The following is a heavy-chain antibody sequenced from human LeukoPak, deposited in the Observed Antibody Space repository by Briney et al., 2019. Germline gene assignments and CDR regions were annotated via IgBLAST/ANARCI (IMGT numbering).Heavy chain of an antibody. CDR3: ARYYYGSGSYRYFDY. V-gene: IGHV1-2*02. CDR2: INPNSGGT. D-gene: IGHD3-10*01. Sequence: ASVKVSCKASGYTFTGYYMHWVRQAPGQGLEWMGWINPNSGGTNYAQKFQGRVTMTRDTSISTAYMELSRLRSDDTAAYYCARYYYGSGSYRYFDYWGQGTLVTVSS. CDR1: GYTFTGYY. J-gene: IGHJ4*02.